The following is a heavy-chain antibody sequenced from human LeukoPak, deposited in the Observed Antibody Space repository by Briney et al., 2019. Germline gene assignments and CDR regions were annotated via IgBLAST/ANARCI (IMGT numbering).Heavy chain of an antibody. D-gene: IGHD3-22*01. V-gene: IGHV3-30*02. Sequence: GGSLRLSCAASGFTFNTYGMHWVRQAPGKGLECVAFTRHDGSNDYYTDSVKGRFTISRDNSKNTLYLQMNSLRAEDTAVYYCARSYYYDSSGTPDYWGQGTLVTVSS. CDR3: ARSYYYDSSGTPDY. J-gene: IGHJ4*02. CDR2: TRHDGSND. CDR1: GFTFNTYG.